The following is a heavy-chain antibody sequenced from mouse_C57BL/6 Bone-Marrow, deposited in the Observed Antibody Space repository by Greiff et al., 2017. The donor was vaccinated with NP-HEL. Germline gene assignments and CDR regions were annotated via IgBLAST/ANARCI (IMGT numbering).Heavy chain of an antibody. CDR2: IRNKANGYTT. CDR1: GFTFTDYY. Sequence: EVQLVESGGGLVQPGGSLSLSCAASGFTFTDYYMSWVRQPPGKALEWLGFIRNKANGYTTEYSASVKGRFTISRDNSQSILYLQMNALRAEDSATYYCARSATTVVPFDYWGQGTTLTVSS. V-gene: IGHV7-3*01. CDR3: ARSATTVVPFDY. J-gene: IGHJ2*01. D-gene: IGHD1-1*01.